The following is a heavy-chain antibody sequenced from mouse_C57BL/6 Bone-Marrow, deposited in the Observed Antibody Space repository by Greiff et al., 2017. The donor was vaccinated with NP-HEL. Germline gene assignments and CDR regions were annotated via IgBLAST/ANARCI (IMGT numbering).Heavy chain of an antibody. J-gene: IGHJ2*01. CDR2: ISYDGSY. V-gene: IGHV3-6*01. CDR3: ARDLYYFDY. CDR1: GYSITSGYY. Sequence: DVMLQESGPGLVQPSQSLSLSCSVTGYSITSGYYWNWIRQFPGNQLEWMGYISYDGSYNSHPSLTNRIPITLYTSKNQYFLKLNSVTTEDTATYYCARDLYYFDYWGQGTTLTVSS.